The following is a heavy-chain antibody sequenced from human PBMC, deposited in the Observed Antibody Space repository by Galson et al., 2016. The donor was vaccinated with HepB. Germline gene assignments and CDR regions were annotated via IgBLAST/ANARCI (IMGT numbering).Heavy chain of an antibody. D-gene: IGHD6-6*01. V-gene: IGHV3-11*06. Sequence: SLRLSCAATGFSFSDDYMSWIRQAPGKGLEWVSYISSSRYTNYAESVRGRFTISRDNAKNSLYLQMNSLRAEDTAVYYCARDPTYSSTYNWFDPWGQGTLVTVSS. J-gene: IGHJ5*02. CDR3: ARDPTYSSTYNWFDP. CDR2: ISSSRYT. CDR1: GFSFSDDY.